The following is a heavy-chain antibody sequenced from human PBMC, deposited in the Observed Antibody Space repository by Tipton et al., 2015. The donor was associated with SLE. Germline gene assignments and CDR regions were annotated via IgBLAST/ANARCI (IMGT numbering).Heavy chain of an antibody. CDR1: GFTFSSYD. J-gene: IGHJ3*01. D-gene: IGHD4-11*01. Sequence: SLRLSCAASGFTFSSYDMHWVRQATGKGLEWVSAIGTAGDTYYPGSVKGRFTISRENAKNSLYLQMNSLRAGDTAVYYCARSVLQFDAFYLWGHATLVTSSS. CDR2: IGTAGDT. CDR3: ARSVLQFDAFYL. V-gene: IGHV3-13*01.